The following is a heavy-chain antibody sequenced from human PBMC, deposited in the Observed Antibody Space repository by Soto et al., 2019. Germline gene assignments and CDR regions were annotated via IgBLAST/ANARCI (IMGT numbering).Heavy chain of an antibody. CDR2: ISGSADST. V-gene: IGHV3-23*01. D-gene: IGHD2-8*01. CDR3: AKTRGVMIYAMSVSGMYV. Sequence: EVQLLESGGGFIHPGGSLRLSCAASGFSFSSFAMNWVRQAPGKGLEWVSIISGSADSTFYADSVKGRFTISRDNSTSTLYLQINSLRSEHAAVYYRAKTRGVMIYAMSVSGMYVWGQGTTVTVS. J-gene: IGHJ6*02. CDR1: GFSFSSFA.